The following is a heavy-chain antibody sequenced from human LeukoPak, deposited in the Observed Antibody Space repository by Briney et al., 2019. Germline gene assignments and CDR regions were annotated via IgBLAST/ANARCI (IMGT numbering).Heavy chain of an antibody. CDR3: ARAVVVVAAEYYFDY. J-gene: IGHJ4*02. Sequence: PSETLSLTCAVYGGSFSGYYWSWIRQPPGKGLEWIGEINHSGSTNYNPSLKSRVTISVDTSKNQFSLKLSFVTAADTAVYYCARAVVVVAAEYYFDYWGQGTLVTVSS. CDR1: GGSFSGYY. V-gene: IGHV4-34*01. CDR2: INHSGST. D-gene: IGHD2-15*01.